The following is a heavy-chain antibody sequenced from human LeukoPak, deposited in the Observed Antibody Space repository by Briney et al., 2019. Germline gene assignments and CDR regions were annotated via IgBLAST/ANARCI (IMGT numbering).Heavy chain of an antibody. CDR2: INHSGST. CDR1: GGSFSGYY. D-gene: IGHD2-2*01. CDR3: ARGDIVVVPAALYYFDY. J-gene: IGHJ4*02. Sequence: PSETLSFTCAVYGGSFSGYYWSRIRQPPGKGLEWIGEINHSGSTNYNPSLKSRVTISVDTSKNQFSLKLSSVTAADTAVYYCARGDIVVVPAALYYFDYWGQGTLVTVSS. V-gene: IGHV4-34*01.